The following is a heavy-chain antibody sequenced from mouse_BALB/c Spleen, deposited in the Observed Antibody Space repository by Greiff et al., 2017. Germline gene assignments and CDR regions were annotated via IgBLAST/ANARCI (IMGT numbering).Heavy chain of an antibody. CDR2: ISSGGSYT. D-gene: IGHD2-2*01. Sequence: EVQGVESGGDLVKPGGSLKLSCAASGFTFSSYGMSWVRQTPDKRLEWVATISSGGSYTYYPDSVKGRFTISRDNAKNTLYLQMSSLKSEDTAMYYCARHGYDDFDYWGQGTTLTVSS. CDR3: ARHGYDDFDY. CDR1: GFTFSSYG. V-gene: IGHV5-6*01. J-gene: IGHJ2*01.